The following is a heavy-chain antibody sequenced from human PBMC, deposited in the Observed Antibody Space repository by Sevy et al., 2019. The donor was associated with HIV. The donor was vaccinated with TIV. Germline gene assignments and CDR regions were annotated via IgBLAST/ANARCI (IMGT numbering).Heavy chain of an antibody. CDR2: ISALNGDT. CDR1: GYTFSSYR. J-gene: IGHJ4*02. D-gene: IGHD2-15*01. Sequence: ASVKVSCKASGYTFSSYRITWVRQAPGQGPEWIGWISALNGDTNYAQKLQGRVTMTADTSTGTVYMDLGSLGSDDTAVYYCAGAYCSGGRCYSLAYWGQGTLVTVSS. CDR3: AGAYCSGGRCYSLAY. V-gene: IGHV1-18*01.